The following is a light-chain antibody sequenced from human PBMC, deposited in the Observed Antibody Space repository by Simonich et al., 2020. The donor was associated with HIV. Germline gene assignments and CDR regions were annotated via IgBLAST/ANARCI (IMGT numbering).Light chain of an antibody. CDR3: QQYGSSPT. J-gene: IGKJ1*01. CDR1: QSVSSY. V-gene: IGKV3D-20*01. Sequence: EIVLTQSPAILSLSPGERATLSCRASQSVSSYLAWYQQKPGLAPRLLIYDASSRATGIPDRFSGSGSGTDFTLTISRLEPEDFAVYYCQQYGSSPTFGQGTKVEIK. CDR2: DAS.